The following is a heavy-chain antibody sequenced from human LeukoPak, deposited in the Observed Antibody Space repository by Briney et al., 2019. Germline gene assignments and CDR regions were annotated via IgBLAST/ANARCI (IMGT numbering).Heavy chain of an antibody. Sequence: PGGSLRLSCPPSGFTFNTYAMSWVRQAPGEGLEWPSGISASGAGTHHADSVKGRFTISRDNSKNMLYLQMNSLRVEDTAIYYCARASSGFSFKSFGCWGQGTLVTVSS. CDR1: GFTFNTYA. V-gene: IGHV3-23*01. J-gene: IGHJ4*02. CDR3: ARASSGFSFKSFGC. D-gene: IGHD3-22*01. CDR2: ISASGAGT.